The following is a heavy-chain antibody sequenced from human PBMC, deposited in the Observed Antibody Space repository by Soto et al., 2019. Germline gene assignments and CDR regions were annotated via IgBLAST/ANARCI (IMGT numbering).Heavy chain of an antibody. CDR3: APRYSGYDSPDC. V-gene: IGHV3-30*03. Sequence: QVQLVESGGGVVQPGRSLRLSCAASGFTFSTYGMHWVRQAPGKGLEWLAVISYDGSNKYYADSVKGRFTISRDNSTNTLYLQRNSLRAEDTAVYYCAPRYSGYDSPDCWGQGTLVTVSS. CDR1: GFTFSTYG. D-gene: IGHD5-12*01. J-gene: IGHJ4*02. CDR2: ISYDGSNK.